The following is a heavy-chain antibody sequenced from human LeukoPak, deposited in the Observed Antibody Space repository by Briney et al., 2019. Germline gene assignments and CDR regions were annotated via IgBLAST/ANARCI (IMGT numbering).Heavy chain of an antibody. Sequence: PGRSLRLSCVASGFTFNNYAMHWVRQAPGQGLEWVAVIWYDGSNKFYADSVKGRFTISRDNSKNMLYLQVNSLRAEDTAVYYCARGGASELYYFDYWGQGTLVTVSS. D-gene: IGHD2-15*01. V-gene: IGHV3-33*01. J-gene: IGHJ4*02. CDR2: IWYDGSNK. CDR1: GFTFNNYA. CDR3: ARGGASELYYFDY.